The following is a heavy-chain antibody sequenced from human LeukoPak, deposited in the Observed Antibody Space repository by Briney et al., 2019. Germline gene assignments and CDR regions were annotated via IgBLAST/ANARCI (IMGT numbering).Heavy chain of an antibody. J-gene: IGHJ5*02. CDR3: ARAPPLGTTVTTWWFNP. Sequence: SETLSLTCTVSGGSISSGGYYWSWIRQHPGKGLEWIGYTYYSGSTYYNPFLKSRVTISVDTSKNQFSLKLSSVTAAATAVYYCARAPPLGTTVTTWWFNPWGQGTLVTVSS. D-gene: IGHD4-11*01. V-gene: IGHV4-31*03. CDR2: TYYSGST. CDR1: GGSISSGGYY.